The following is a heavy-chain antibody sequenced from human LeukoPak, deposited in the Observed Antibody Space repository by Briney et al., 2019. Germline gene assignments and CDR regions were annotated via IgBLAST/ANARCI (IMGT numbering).Heavy chain of an antibody. CDR2: IYTSGST. CDR1: GGSISSGSYY. V-gene: IGHV4-61*02. CDR3: ARGPSSSWYQARGDWFDP. D-gene: IGHD6-13*01. Sequence: SETLSLTCTVSGGSISSGSYYWSWIRRPAGKGLEWIGRIYTSGSTNYNPSLKSRVTISVDTSKNQFSLKLSSVTAADTAVYYCARGPSSSWYQARGDWFDPWGQGTLVTVSS. J-gene: IGHJ5*02.